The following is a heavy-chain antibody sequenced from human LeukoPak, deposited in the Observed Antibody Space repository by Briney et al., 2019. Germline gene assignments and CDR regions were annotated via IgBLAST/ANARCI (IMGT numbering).Heavy chain of an antibody. D-gene: IGHD2-2*01. Sequence: GASVKVSCKASGYTFISYGISWVRQAPGQGLEWMGWISAYNGNTNYAQKLQGRVTMTTDTSTSTAYMELRSLRSDDTAVYYCARADIVVVPAATDPWGQGTLVTVSS. J-gene: IGHJ5*02. CDR1: GYTFISYG. CDR2: ISAYNGNT. CDR3: ARADIVVVPAATDP. V-gene: IGHV1-18*01.